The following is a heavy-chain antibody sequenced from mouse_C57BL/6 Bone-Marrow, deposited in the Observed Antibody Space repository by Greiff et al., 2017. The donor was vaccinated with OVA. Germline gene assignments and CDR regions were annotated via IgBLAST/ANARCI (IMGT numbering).Heavy chain of an antibody. D-gene: IGHD2-14*01. V-gene: IGHV1-64*01. CDR3: PIGPCYFEV. Sequence: QVQLQQPGAELVKPGASVKLSCKASGYTFTSYWMHWVKQRPGQGLEWFGLIHPNSGSTNYNEKSQSKATLTVDKSSSAAYKQLSSLTSEDSAVYYCPIGPCYFEVWGTGTTVTVSS. CDR1: GYTFTSYW. J-gene: IGHJ1*03. CDR2: IHPNSGST.